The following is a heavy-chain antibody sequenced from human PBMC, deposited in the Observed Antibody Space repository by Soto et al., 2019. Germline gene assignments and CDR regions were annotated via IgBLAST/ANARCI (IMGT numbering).Heavy chain of an antibody. V-gene: IGHV1-3*01. CDR3: ARSIAVACTLRVHWFDS. J-gene: IGHJ5*01. CDR2: INAVNDNT. D-gene: IGHD6-19*01. CDR1: GYTFTSYA. Sequence: ASVKVSCKASGYTFTSYAMHWVRQAPGQRLEGMGWINAVNDNTKYSQKFQRRVTITRDTSASTAYMELSSLRSEDTAVYYCARSIAVACTLRVHWFDSWGQGTLVTVSS.